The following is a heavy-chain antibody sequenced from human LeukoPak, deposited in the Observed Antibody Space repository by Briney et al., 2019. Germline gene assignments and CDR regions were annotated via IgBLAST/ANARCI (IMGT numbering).Heavy chain of an antibody. D-gene: IGHD1-26*01. V-gene: IGHV3-33*01. CDR1: GFSFSIYG. J-gene: IGHJ4*02. Sequence: SGGSLRLSCATSGFSFSIYGMHWVRQAQGKGLEWVALTWYDGSNKNYADSVKGRFTISRDNSKNTLYLQMNSLRGEDTAVYYCARGGLTIAEATTSWYLDYWGQGTLVTVPS. CDR2: TWYDGSNK. CDR3: ARGGLTIAEATTSWYLDY.